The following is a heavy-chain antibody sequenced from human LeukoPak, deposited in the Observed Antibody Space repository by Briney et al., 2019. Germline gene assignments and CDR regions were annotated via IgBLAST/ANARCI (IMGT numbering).Heavy chain of an antibody. Sequence: SETLSLTCTVSGGSISSYYWSWIRQPPGKGLEWIGYIYYSGSTNYNPSLKSRVTISVDTSKNQFSLKLSSVTAADTAVYYCARYSVVVPAANDAFDIWGQGTTVTVTS. CDR1: GGSISSYY. CDR2: IYYSGST. D-gene: IGHD2-2*01. J-gene: IGHJ3*02. CDR3: ARYSVVVPAANDAFDI. V-gene: IGHV4-59*01.